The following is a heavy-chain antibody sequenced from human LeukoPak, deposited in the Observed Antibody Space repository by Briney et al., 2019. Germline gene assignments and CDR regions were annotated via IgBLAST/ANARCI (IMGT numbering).Heavy chain of an antibody. Sequence: SETLSLTCTVSGGSISSYYWSWIRQPSGKGLEWIGYIYYSGSTNYNPSLKSRVTISVDTSKNQFSLKLSSVTAADTAVYYCASLKVPLDYYYYYGMDVWGQGTTVTVSS. V-gene: IGHV4-59*08. D-gene: IGHD3-10*01. CDR1: GGSISSYY. CDR3: ASLKVPLDYYYYYGMDV. CDR2: IYYSGST. J-gene: IGHJ6*02.